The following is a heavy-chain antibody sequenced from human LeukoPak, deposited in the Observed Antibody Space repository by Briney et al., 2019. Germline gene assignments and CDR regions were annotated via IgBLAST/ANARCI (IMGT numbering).Heavy chain of an antibody. Sequence: GGSLRLSCSASGFTFSRYSMSWVRQAPGKGLEWVSSISSSSSYIYYADSVKGRFTISRDNGKNSVYLQMNSLRVEDTAVYYCARAGLGMYSFDQWGQGTLVTVSS. CDR2: ISSSSSYI. D-gene: IGHD3/OR15-3a*01. J-gene: IGHJ4*02. CDR3: ARAGLGMYSFDQ. V-gene: IGHV3-21*01. CDR1: GFTFSRYS.